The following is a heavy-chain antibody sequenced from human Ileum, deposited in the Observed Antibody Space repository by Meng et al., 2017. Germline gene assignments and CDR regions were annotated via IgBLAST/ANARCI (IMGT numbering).Heavy chain of an antibody. CDR3: SRTSYYDNSGYYPG. Sequence: QVPLQPGAAGLLKPSETLSLTCAVYGGSFSGYYWSWIRQPPGKGLEWIGEINHSGSTNYNPSLKSRVTISVDTSKNQFSLKLSSVTAADTAVYYCSRTSYYDNSGYYPGWGQGTLVTVSS. J-gene: IGHJ4*02. CDR1: GGSFSGYY. CDR2: INHSGST. V-gene: IGHV4-34*01. D-gene: IGHD3-22*01.